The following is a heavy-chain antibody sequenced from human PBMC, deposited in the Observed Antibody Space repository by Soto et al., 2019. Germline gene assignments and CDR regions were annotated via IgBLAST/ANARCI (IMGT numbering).Heavy chain of an antibody. D-gene: IGHD2-15*01. Sequence: SETLSLTCTVSGGSISSYYWSWIRQPPGKGLEWIGYIYYSGSTNYNPSLKSRVTISVDTSKNQFSLKLSSVTAADTAVYYCARNTPAISISDHWGQGTLVTVS. CDR1: GGSISSYY. V-gene: IGHV4-59*08. CDR2: IYYSGST. CDR3: ARNTPAISISDH. J-gene: IGHJ4*02.